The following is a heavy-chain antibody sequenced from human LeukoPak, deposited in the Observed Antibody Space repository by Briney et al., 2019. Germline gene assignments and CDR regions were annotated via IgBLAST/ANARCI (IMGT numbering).Heavy chain of an antibody. J-gene: IGHJ6*02. CDR3: ARDRGADYYGSGSYADGMDV. D-gene: IGHD3-10*01. CDR1: GFTFSSHG. CDR2: LWFDGSQQ. V-gene: IGHV3-33*01. Sequence: GGSLRLSCAASGFTFSSHGFHWVRQAPGKGLEWVAVLWFDGSQQYYADSVKGRFTISRDNAKNSLYLQMNSLRAEDTAVYYCARDRGADYYGSGSYADGMDVWGQGTTVTVSS.